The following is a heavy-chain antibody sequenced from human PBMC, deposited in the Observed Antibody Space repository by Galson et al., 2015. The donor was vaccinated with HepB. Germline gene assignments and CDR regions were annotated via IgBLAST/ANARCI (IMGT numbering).Heavy chain of an antibody. V-gene: IGHV3-30*04. Sequence: SLRLSCAASGFTFSSYAMHWVRQAPGKGLEWVAVISYDGSNKYYADSVKGRFTISRDNSKNTLYLQMNSLRAEDTAVYYCARGQGIAAAGNGGPYDFDYRGQGTLVTVSS. CDR3: ARGQGIAAAGNGGPYDFDY. J-gene: IGHJ4*02. CDR1: GFTFSSYA. D-gene: IGHD6-13*01. CDR2: ISYDGSNK.